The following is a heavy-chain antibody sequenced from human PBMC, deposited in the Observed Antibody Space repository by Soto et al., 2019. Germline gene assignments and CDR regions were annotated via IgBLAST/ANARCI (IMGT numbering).Heavy chain of an antibody. CDR3: ARDNGNYFDY. Sequence: ASVKVSCKXSGYTFSSYGISWVRQAPGQGLEWMGWISGYSGSTNYVQKFQGRVTMTTDTSTSTAYMELRNLNSDDTAVYYCARDNGNYFDYWGLGTLVTVSS. CDR1: GYTFSSYG. V-gene: IGHV1-18*01. D-gene: IGHD4-17*01. CDR2: ISGYSGST. J-gene: IGHJ4*02.